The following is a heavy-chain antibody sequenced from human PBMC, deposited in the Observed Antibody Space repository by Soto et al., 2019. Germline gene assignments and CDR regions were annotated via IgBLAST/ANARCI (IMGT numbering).Heavy chain of an antibody. J-gene: IGHJ4*02. Sequence: QXQLXQWGAGLLKPSETLSLNCAVNGGSLSXYYWSWIRQPPGKGLEWIGEIKGDGSTNYSPSLKSRATISSDTSNNQFSLRLYAVTAADTGVYYCARGQEGVVATHWDQGTLVTVSS. CDR2: IKGDGST. CDR1: GGSLSXYY. D-gene: IGHD5-12*01. V-gene: IGHV4-34*01. CDR3: ARGQEGVVATH.